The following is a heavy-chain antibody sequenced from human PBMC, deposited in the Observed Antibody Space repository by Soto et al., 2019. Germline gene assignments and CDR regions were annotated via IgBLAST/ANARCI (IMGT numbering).Heavy chain of an antibody. Sequence: TLSLTCTVSGGSISSGGYYWSWIRQHPGKGLVWIGNIYYSGSTYYNPALKSRITISVDTSKTQFSLMLSSVTAAAAAVYYLARDVQSRSSGAYYYYGMEVWGQGTTVTVSS. J-gene: IGHJ6*02. D-gene: IGHD6-25*01. CDR3: ARDVQSRSSGAYYYYGMEV. CDR2: IYYSGST. CDR1: GGSISSGGYY. V-gene: IGHV4-31*03.